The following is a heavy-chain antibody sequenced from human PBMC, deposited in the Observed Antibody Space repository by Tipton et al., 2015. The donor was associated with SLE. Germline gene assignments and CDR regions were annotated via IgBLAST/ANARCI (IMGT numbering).Heavy chain of an antibody. CDR3: ARVNTRNFDL. CDR2: IYYSGST. Sequence: TLSLTCTVSGGSISSGGYYWCWIRQHPGKGLEWIGYIYYSGSTYYNPSLKSRVIISVDTSKNQFSLKLSSVTAADTAVYYCARVNTRNFDLWGRGTLVTVSS. D-gene: IGHD2-15*01. J-gene: IGHJ2*01. V-gene: IGHV4-31*03. CDR1: GGSISSGGYY.